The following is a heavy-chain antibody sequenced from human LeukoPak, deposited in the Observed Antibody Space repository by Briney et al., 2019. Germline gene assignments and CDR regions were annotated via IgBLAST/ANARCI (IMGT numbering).Heavy chain of an antibody. Sequence: TSETLSLTCTVSGYSISSGYYWGWIRQPPGKGLEWIGNIHHSGSTYYKPSLRSRVIISVDTSKNQFSLKLSSVTAADTAVYYCARQYCSSTSCYLNDTPFDYWGQGTLVTVSS. J-gene: IGHJ4*02. CDR1: GYSISSGYY. D-gene: IGHD2-2*01. CDR3: ARQYCSSTSCYLNDTPFDY. CDR2: IHHSGST. V-gene: IGHV4-38-2*02.